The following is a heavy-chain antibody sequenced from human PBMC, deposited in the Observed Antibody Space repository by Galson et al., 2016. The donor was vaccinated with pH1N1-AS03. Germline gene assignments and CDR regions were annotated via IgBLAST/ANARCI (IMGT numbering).Heavy chain of an antibody. CDR3: ARASRWLQIGFDY. CDR1: GFPFSTYA. Sequence: SLRLSCAASGFPFSTYAMHWVRQAPGKGLEWVAVISNDGRNKIYADSVKGRLTISRDSSKNILYLEMNSLRAEDTAVYYCARASRWLQIGFDYWGQGTTVIVSS. D-gene: IGHD5-24*01. J-gene: IGHJ4*03. CDR2: ISNDGRNK. V-gene: IGHV3-30-3*01.